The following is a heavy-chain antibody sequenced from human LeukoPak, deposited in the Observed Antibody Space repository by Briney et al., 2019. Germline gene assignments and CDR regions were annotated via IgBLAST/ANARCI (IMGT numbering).Heavy chain of an antibody. CDR1: GFTFSSYW. D-gene: IGHD6-19*01. CDR2: IKTDGSQI. Sequence: GSLRLSCVASGFTFSSYWMTWVRQAPGKGLEWVANIKTDGSQIYYVDSVKGRFTISRDNAKNSLYLQMNSLRAEDTAVYYCARSNTPIAVAGIADYWGQGTLVTVSS. V-gene: IGHV3-7*01. CDR3: ARSNTPIAVAGIADY. J-gene: IGHJ4*02.